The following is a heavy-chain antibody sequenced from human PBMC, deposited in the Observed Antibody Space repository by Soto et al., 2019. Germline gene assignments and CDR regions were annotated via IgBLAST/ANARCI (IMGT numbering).Heavy chain of an antibody. CDR1: GGTFSSDV. D-gene: IGHD4-17*01. CDR3: ARELVTVTTLGYFDY. Sequence: QVQLVQSGAEVKKPGSSVKVSCKASGGTFSSDVISWVRQVPGQGLEWLGGISPIFGTANYAQKFQGRVTITAEESTSTAYMDLSSLRSEDTAVYYCARELVTVTTLGYFDYWGQGTLVNVSS. V-gene: IGHV1-69*01. J-gene: IGHJ4*02. CDR2: ISPIFGTA.